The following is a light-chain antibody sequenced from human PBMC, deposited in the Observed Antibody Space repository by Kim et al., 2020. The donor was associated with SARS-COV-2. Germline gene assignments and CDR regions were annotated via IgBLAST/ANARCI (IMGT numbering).Light chain of an antibody. Sequence: ALGQTVKITCKGDGLRSYYASLYQQKPGQAPVLVIYGKNNRPSGIPDRFSGSSSGNTASLSITGAQAEDEADYYCNSRDSSGNHWVFGGGAQVTVL. CDR2: GKN. CDR3: NSRDSSGNHWV. J-gene: IGLJ3*02. V-gene: IGLV3-19*01. CDR1: GLRSYY.